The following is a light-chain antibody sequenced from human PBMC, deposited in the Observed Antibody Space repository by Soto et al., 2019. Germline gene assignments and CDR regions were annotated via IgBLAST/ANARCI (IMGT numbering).Light chain of an antibody. J-gene: IGKJ1*01. CDR1: QSVSSSH. V-gene: IGKV3-20*01. CDR2: GAS. CDR3: QQYGSSQT. Sequence: EIVLTQSPVTLSLSPGERATLSCRASQSVSSSHLAWYQQKPGQAPRLLIYGASSRATGIPDRFSGGGSGTDFTLTISRLEPEDFAVYYCQQYGSSQTFGQGTKVEIK.